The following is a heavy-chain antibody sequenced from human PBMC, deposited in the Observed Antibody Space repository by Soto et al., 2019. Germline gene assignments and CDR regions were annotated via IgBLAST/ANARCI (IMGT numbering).Heavy chain of an antibody. CDR1: GYTFPSSG. Sequence: GASVKVSCKASGYTFPSSGISWVRQAPGQGLEWMGWISAYNGNTNYAQKLQGRVTMTTDTSTGTAYMELRSLRSDDTAVYYCARVGYYYDSSGYFWFDPWGQGTLVTVSS. J-gene: IGHJ5*02. CDR3: ARVGYYYDSSGYFWFDP. V-gene: IGHV1-18*01. D-gene: IGHD3-22*01. CDR2: ISAYNGNT.